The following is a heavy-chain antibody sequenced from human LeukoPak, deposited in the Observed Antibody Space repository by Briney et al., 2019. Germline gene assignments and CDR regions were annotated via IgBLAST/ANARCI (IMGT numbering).Heavy chain of an antibody. CDR2: ISSSSNYI. CDR3: ARDPFSTYGGTRYYFDY. Sequence: GGSLRLSCAASGFTFSSYSMNWVRQAPGKGLEWVSSISSSSNYIYYADSVKGRFTISRDNAKNSLYLQMNSLRAEDTAVYYCARDPFSTYGGTRYYFDYWGQGTLVTVSS. J-gene: IGHJ4*02. V-gene: IGHV3-21*01. CDR1: GFTFSSYS. D-gene: IGHD4-23*01.